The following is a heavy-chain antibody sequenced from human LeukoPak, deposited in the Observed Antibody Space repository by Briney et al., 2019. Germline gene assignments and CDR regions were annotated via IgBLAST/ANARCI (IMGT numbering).Heavy chain of an antibody. CDR1: GGTFSSYA. D-gene: IGHD6-13*01. Sequence: SVKVSCKASGGTFSSYAISWVRQAPGQGLEWMGRIIPILGIANYAQKFQGRVTITADKSTSTAYMELSSLRSEDTAVYYCARDRASSNFDYWGQGTLVTVSS. CDR3: ARDRASSNFDY. CDR2: IIPILGIA. J-gene: IGHJ4*02. V-gene: IGHV1-69*04.